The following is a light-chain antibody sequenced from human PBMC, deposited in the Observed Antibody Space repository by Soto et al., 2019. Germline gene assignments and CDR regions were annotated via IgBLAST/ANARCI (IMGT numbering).Light chain of an antibody. CDR1: NNDIGRFDF. CDR2: EVR. Sequence: QSALTQPASVSGSPGQSISISCTGTNNDIGRFDFVSWYQQYPGKSPKLILYEVRARPSGVSNRFSGSKSGNTAFLTISGLQPEDEADYYCSSFTGTTTLDVFGTGTKVTVL. V-gene: IGLV2-14*01. J-gene: IGLJ1*01. CDR3: SSFTGTTTLDV.